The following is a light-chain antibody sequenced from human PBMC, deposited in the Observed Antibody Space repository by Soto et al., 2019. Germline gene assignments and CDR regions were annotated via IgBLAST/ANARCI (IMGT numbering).Light chain of an antibody. Sequence: QISGALSLSLGERATLSCRASQSVSNNYLAWYQQKPGQAPRLLIYGASNRATGIPDRFSGSGSGTDFTLTISRLEPDDFAVYYCQPYGSSGTFGQGTKVDIK. J-gene: IGKJ1*01. CDR2: GAS. V-gene: IGKV3-20*01. CDR1: QSVSNNY. CDR3: QPYGSSGT.